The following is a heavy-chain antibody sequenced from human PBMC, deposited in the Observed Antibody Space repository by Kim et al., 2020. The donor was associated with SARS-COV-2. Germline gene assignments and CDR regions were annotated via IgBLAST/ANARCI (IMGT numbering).Heavy chain of an antibody. CDR1: GFTFSSYA. CDR3: AKPGYSSGWDGGAFFDY. D-gene: IGHD6-19*01. Sequence: GGSLRLSCAASGFTFSSYAMSWVRQAPGKVLEWVSAISGSGGSTYYADSVKGRFTISRDNSKNTLYLQMNSLRAEDTAVYYCAKPGYSSGWDGGAFFDYWGQGTLVTVSS. CDR2: ISGSGGST. V-gene: IGHV3-23*01. J-gene: IGHJ4*02.